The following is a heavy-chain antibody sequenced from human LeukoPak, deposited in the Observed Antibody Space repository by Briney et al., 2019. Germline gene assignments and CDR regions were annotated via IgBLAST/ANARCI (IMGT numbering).Heavy chain of an antibody. J-gene: IGHJ3*02. CDR3: ARVVVVAATYWDAFDI. Sequence: GGSLRLSCAASRFTFSTYWMHWVRQAPGKGLVWVSRINADGSGITYADSVKGRFTISRDNAKNTLYLQMNSLRAEDTAVYYCARVVVVAATYWDAFDIWGQGTMVTVSS. D-gene: IGHD2-15*01. V-gene: IGHV3-74*01. CDR2: INADGSGI. CDR1: RFTFSTYW.